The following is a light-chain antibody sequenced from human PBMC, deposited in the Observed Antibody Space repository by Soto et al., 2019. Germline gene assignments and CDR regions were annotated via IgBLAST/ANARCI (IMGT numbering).Light chain of an antibody. CDR2: GNS. CDR3: QSHDSSLSAYV. V-gene: IGLV1-40*01. Sequence: QSVLTQPPSVSGAPGQRVTISCTGSSSNIGAGYDVHWYQQLPETAPKLLIYGNSNRPSGVPDRFSGSKSGTSASLAITGLQAEDEADFYCQSHDSSLSAYVFGTGTKGTVL. CDR1: SSNIGAGYD. J-gene: IGLJ1*01.